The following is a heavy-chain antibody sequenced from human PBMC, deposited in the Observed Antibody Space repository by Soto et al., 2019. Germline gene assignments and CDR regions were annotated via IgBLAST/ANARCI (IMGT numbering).Heavy chain of an antibody. CDR2: INPNSGGT. CDR1: GYTFTGYY. Sequence: ASVKVSCKASGYTFTGYYMHWVRQAPGQGLEWMGWINPNSGGTNYAQKFQGWVTMTRDTSISTAYMELSRLRSDDTAVYYCARAGYSSSPYYYYGMDVWGQGTTVTVSS. D-gene: IGHD6-6*01. CDR3: ARAGYSSSPYYYYGMDV. V-gene: IGHV1-2*04. J-gene: IGHJ6*02.